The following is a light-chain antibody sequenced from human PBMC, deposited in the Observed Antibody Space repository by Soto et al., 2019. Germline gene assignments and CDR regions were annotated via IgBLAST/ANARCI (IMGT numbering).Light chain of an antibody. CDR3: QQYNSYSRT. J-gene: IGKJ1*01. Sequence: DIQMTQSPSTLSASVGDRVTITCRASQSISSWLAWYQQKPGKAPKLLIYKASSLESGVPSRFSGSGSGTEVTLTMSSLQPEDFATYYCQQYNSYSRTFGQGTKVEIK. CDR2: KAS. CDR1: QSISSW. V-gene: IGKV1-5*03.